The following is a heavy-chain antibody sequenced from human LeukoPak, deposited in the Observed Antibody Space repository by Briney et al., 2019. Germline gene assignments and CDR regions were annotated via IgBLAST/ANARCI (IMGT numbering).Heavy chain of an antibody. J-gene: IGHJ5*02. V-gene: IGHV4-39*07. D-gene: IGHD6-19*01. Sequence: PSETLSLTCTVSGGSISSSSYYWGWIRQPPGKGLEWIGSIYYSGSTYYNPSLKSRVTISVDTSKNQFSLKLSSVTAADTAVYYCARDFGSSGWYPGWFDPWGQGTLVTVSS. CDR2: IYYSGST. CDR1: GGSISSSSYY. CDR3: ARDFGSSGWYPGWFDP.